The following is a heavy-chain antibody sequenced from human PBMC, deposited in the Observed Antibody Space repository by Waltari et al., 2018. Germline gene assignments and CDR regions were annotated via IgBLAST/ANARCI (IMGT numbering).Heavy chain of an antibody. J-gene: IGHJ3*02. Sequence: EVQLVESGGVVVQPGGSLRLSCAASGFTFSSYSMNWVRQAPGKGLEWVSSISSSSSYIYYADSVKGRFTISRDNAKNSLYLQMNSLRAEDTAVYYCARVSIKSLGSFDIWGQGTMVTVSS. CDR3: ARVSIKSLGSFDI. CDR2: ISSSSSYI. CDR1: GFTFSSYS. V-gene: IGHV3-21*01.